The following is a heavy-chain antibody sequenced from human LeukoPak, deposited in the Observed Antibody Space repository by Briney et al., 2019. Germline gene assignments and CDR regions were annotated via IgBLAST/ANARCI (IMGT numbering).Heavy chain of an antibody. CDR1: GGTFSSYA. CDR2: IIPIFGTA. CDR3: AKDHRAAHLNYYYYGMDV. V-gene: IGHV1-69*13. J-gene: IGHJ6*02. Sequence: SVKVSCKASGGTFSSYAISWVRQAPGQGLEWMGGIIPIFGTANYAQKFQGRVTITADESTSTAYMELSSLRSEDTAVYYCAKDHRAAHLNYYYYGMDVWGQGTTVTVSS. D-gene: IGHD6-13*01.